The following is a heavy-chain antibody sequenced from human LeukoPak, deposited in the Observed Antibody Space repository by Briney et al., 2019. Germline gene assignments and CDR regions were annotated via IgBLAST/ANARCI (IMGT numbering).Heavy chain of an antibody. CDR2: ISYSGST. J-gene: IGHJ4*02. CDR1: GASISSYY. CDR3: ARDRGNKY. Sequence: KSSETLSLTCTVSGASISSYYGRWIREPPGKGLEWIGHISYSGSTNYNPSLKSRVTISVDTSKNQFSLKLSSVNAADPAVYYCARDRGNKYWGQGTLVTVSS. D-gene: IGHD3-10*01. V-gene: IGHV4-59*01.